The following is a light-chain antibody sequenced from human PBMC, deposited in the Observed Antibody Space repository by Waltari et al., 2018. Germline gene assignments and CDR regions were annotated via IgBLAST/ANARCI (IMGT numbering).Light chain of an antibody. J-gene: IGKJ1*01. CDR3: QHYLRLPAT. Sequence: SVRASQSVSRSLAWYQQKPGQARRLLIYGASSRATGIPDRFSGGGSGTDFSLTISRLGPEEFAVYYCQHYLRLPATFGQGTKVEIK. CDR2: GAS. CDR1: QSVSRS. V-gene: IGKV3-20*01.